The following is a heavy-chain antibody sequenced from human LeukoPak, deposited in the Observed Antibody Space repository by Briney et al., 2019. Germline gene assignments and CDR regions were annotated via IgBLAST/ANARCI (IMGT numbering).Heavy chain of an antibody. J-gene: IGHJ4*02. Sequence: SVKVSCKASGGTFSSYTISGVRQAPGQGLEWMGRIIPILGIANYAQKFQGRVTITADKSTSTAYMELSSLRSEDTAVYYCARDPRIKDHSSGYDDYWGQGTLVTVSS. CDR2: IIPILGIA. CDR3: ARDPRIKDHSSGYDDY. CDR1: GGTFSSYT. V-gene: IGHV1-69*04. D-gene: IGHD3-22*01.